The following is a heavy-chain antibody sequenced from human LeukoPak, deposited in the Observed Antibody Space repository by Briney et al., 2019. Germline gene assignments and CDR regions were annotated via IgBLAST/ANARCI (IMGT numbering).Heavy chain of an antibody. CDR3: AREDILTGYFPGY. J-gene: IGHJ4*02. CDR1: GYTFTSYY. D-gene: IGHD3-9*01. CDR2: INPSGGST. Sequence: ASVKVSCKASGYTFTSYYMHWVRQAPGQGLEWMGIINPSGGSTSYAQKFQGRVTMTRDMFTSTAYMELRSLRSDDTAVYYCAREDILTGYFPGYWGQGTLVTVSS. V-gene: IGHV1-46*01.